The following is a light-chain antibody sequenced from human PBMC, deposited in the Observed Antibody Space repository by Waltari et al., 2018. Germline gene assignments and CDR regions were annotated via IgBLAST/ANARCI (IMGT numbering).Light chain of an antibody. V-gene: IGLV2-14*01. Sequence: QSALTQPASVSGSPGQSITISCTGTRSDVGPSNHVTWFRQYPGKAPELIIYDVYNRPFGVSSRFSGSKSGNTASLTISGLQAGDEGDYYCSSYTDTKTYVFGSGTTVSVV. CDR3: SSYTDTKTYV. CDR1: RSDVGPSNH. J-gene: IGLJ1*01. CDR2: DVY.